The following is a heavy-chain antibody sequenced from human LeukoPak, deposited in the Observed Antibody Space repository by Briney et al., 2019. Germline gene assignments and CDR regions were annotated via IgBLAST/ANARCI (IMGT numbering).Heavy chain of an antibody. Sequence: PSETLSLTCTVSGGSISSSSYYWGWIRQPPGKGLEWIGSIYYSGATYYNPSLKSRVTISVDTSKNQFSLKLSSVTAADTALYYCAREYTLYRSGWFLDYWGQGTVVTVSS. CDR1: GGSISSSSYY. V-gene: IGHV4-39*07. D-gene: IGHD6-19*01. CDR3: AREYTLYRSGWFLDY. CDR2: IYYSGAT. J-gene: IGHJ4*02.